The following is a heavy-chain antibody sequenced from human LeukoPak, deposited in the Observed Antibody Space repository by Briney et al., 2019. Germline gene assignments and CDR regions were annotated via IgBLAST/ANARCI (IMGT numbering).Heavy chain of an antibody. CDR2: IYYSGST. Sequence: SETLSLTCTVSGGSISSSSYYWGWIRQPAGKGLEWIGSIYYSGSTYYNPSLKSRVTISVDTSKNQFSLKLSSVTAADTAVYYCARALGYSSSQVYNYWGQGTLVTVSS. V-gene: IGHV4-39*01. CDR1: GGSISSSSYY. D-gene: IGHD6-6*01. CDR3: ARALGYSSSQVYNY. J-gene: IGHJ4*02.